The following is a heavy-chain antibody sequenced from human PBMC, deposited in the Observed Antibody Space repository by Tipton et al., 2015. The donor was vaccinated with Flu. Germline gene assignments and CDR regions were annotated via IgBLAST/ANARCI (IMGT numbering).Heavy chain of an antibody. V-gene: IGHV3-64*02. CDR1: GFTFSDYA. J-gene: IGHJ6*02. D-gene: IGHD2/OR15-2a*01. CDR3: ARGMNSGLVDV. Sequence: SLRLSCAASGFTFSDYAMHRVRQAPGKGLEYVSAISSSGDNTYYADSVKGRFTISRDNSKNTLYLQMGSLRADDMAVYYCARGMNSGLVDVWGQGTTVTVSS. CDR2: ISSSGDNT.